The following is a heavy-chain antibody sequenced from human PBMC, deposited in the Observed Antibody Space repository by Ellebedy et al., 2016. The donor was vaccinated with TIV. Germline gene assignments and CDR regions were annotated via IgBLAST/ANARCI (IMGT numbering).Heavy chain of an antibody. V-gene: IGHV3-53*01. J-gene: IGHJ6*02. D-gene: IGHD2-15*01. CDR3: ARAAATDDYYYYYGMDV. CDR1: GFTVSSNY. Sequence: PGGSLRLSCAASGFTVSSNYMSWVRQAPGKGLEWVSVIYSGGSTYYADSVKGRFTISRDNSKNTLYLQMNSLRAEDTAVYYCARAAATDDYYYYYGMDVWGQGTTVTVSS. CDR2: IYSGGST.